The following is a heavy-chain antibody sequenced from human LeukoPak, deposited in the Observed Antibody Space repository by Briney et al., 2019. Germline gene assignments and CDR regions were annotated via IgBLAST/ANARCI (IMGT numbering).Heavy chain of an antibody. CDR1: GFTFSSYS. CDR3: ARAAPGSPLDD. V-gene: IGHV3-48*01. CDR2: ISSSSSTI. D-gene: IGHD1-26*01. Sequence: GMSLRLSCAASGFTFSSYSMNWVRQAPGKGLEWVSYISSSSSTIYYADSVKGRFTISRDNSKNTLYLQMNSLRAEDTAVYYCARAAPGSPLDDWGQGTLVTVSS. J-gene: IGHJ4*02.